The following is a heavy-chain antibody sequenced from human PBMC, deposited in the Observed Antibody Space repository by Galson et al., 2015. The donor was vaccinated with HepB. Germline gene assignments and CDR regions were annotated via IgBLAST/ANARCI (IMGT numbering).Heavy chain of an antibody. Sequence: TLSLTCSVSGASISSGGHYWSWLRQFPGKGLEWIGYIYYSGLTYYNPSLKSRITISVDNSANQFSLTLNSVTAADTAVYFCARNGYCGSTCYSLQRHYHWFDSWGQGTLVTVSS. CDR1: GASISSGGHY. D-gene: IGHD2-2*03. CDR2: IYYSGLT. CDR3: ARNGYCGSTCYSLQRHYHWFDS. J-gene: IGHJ5*01. V-gene: IGHV4-31*03.